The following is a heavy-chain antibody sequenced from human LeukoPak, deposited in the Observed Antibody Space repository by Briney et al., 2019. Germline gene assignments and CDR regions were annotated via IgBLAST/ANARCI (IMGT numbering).Heavy chain of an antibody. Sequence: PSETLSLTCTVSGGSISSYYWSWIRQPPGKGLEWIGYIYYSGSTNYNPSLKSRVTISVDTSKNQFSLKLSSVTAADTAVYYCVRGPYYGSGSQFDYWGQGTLVTVSS. CDR1: GGSISSYY. CDR2: IYYSGST. D-gene: IGHD3-10*01. CDR3: VRGPYYGSGSQFDY. V-gene: IGHV4-59*01. J-gene: IGHJ4*02.